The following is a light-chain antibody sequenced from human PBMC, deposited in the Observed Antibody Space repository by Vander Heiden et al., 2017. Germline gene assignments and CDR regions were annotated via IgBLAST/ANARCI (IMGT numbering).Light chain of an antibody. CDR3: SSYTSSSTYV. CDR2: EGS. J-gene: IGLJ1*01. Sequence: QSALTQPASVSGSPGQSITISCTGTSSDVGGYNYVSWYQQHPGKAHKLMIYEGSKRPSGVSNRFSGSKSGNTASLTISGLQAEDEADYYGSSYTSSSTYVFGTGTKVTVL. CDR1: SSDVGGYNY. V-gene: IGLV2-14*01.